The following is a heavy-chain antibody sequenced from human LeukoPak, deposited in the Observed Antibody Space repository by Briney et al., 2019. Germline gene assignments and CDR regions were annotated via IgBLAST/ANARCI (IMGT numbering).Heavy chain of an antibody. V-gene: IGHV3-48*04. CDR1: GFTFSSYS. CDR2: ISSSGSTI. CDR3: ARPDSSGYDAFDY. Sequence: GGSLRLSRTASGFTFSSYSMNWVRQAPGKGLEWVSYISSSGSTIYYADSVKGRFTISRDNAKNSLYLQMNSLRAEDTAVYYCARPDSSGYDAFDYWGQGTLVTVSS. J-gene: IGHJ4*02. D-gene: IGHD3-22*01.